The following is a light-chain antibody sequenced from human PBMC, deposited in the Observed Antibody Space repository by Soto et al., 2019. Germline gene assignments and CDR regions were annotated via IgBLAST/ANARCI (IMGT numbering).Light chain of an antibody. CDR3: QQNNKWPPVT. J-gene: IGKJ4*01. CDR2: GAS. V-gene: IGKV3-15*01. Sequence: EVVMTQSPATASVSPGEGVTLSCRASQTISNDLAWYQQKPGQAPRLLIYGASTRATGVPARFSGGGSGTEFTHTISSLQSEDFAFYYCQQNNKWPPVTFGGGTKVEIK. CDR1: QTISND.